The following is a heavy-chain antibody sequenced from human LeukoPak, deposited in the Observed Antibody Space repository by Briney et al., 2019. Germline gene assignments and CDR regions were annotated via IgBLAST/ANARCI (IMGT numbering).Heavy chain of an antibody. CDR2: IYGNDDK. D-gene: IGHD1-26*01. CDR1: GFSLSTNEVG. CDR3: AHRRGIVGHGYYFDY. Sequence: SGPTLVNPTQTLTLTCTSSGFSLSTNEVGVGWIRQPPGKALEWLALIYGNDDKRYSPSLKSRLTITKDTSKNQVVLTMTNMDPVDTATYYCAHRRGIVGHGYYFDYWGQGTLVTVSS. J-gene: IGHJ4*02. V-gene: IGHV2-5*01.